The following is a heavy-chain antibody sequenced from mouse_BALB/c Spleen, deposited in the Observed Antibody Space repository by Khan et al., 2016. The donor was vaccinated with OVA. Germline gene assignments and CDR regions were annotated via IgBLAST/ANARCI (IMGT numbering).Heavy chain of an antibody. Sequence: VQLQQSGPELMKPGASVKISCKASGYSFTSYYIHWVKQSHGKTLEWIGYIDPFNGGSTYNQKFKVKATLTVDKSSNTAYMHLTSLTSEDSAVDYFARHGSTSWFPYWGQGTLVTVSA. CDR2: IDPFNGGS. D-gene: IGHD1-1*01. J-gene: IGHJ3*01. V-gene: IGHV1S135*01. CDR3: ARHGSTSWFPY. CDR1: GYSFTSYY.